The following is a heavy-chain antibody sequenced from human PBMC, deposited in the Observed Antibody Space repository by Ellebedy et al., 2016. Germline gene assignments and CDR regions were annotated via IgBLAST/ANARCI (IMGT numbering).Heavy chain of an antibody. CDR2: IYTSGST. V-gene: IGHV4-59*10. CDR3: TRGEFGPDY. J-gene: IGHJ4*02. Sequence: SETLSLXCAVYGGSFSGYYWSWIRQPAGKGLEWIGRIYTSGSTNYNPSLKSRVTMSVDTSKNQFSLKLTSVTAADTAVYYCTRGEFGPDYWGQGTLVTVSS. CDR1: GGSFSGYY. D-gene: IGHD3-10*01.